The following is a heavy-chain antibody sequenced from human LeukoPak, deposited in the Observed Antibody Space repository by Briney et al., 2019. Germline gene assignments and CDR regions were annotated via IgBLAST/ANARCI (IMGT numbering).Heavy chain of an antibody. CDR3: ARERDYDTYFDY. V-gene: IGHV3-53*01. CDR2: RQPGNVS. J-gene: IGHJ4*02. D-gene: IGHD3-22*01. Sequence: PGGSLRLSCAVSGFTASTHHMAWVRQAPGKGLEWVSVRQPGNVSYYADSVTGRFTTPTDSSKNTLFLQMRDLRAEDTALYYCARERDYDTYFDYWGQGTLVIVSS. CDR1: GFTASTHH.